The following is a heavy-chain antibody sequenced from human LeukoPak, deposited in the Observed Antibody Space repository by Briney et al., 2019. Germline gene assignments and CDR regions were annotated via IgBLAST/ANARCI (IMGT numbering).Heavy chain of an antibody. CDR1: GFTVGSNY. J-gene: IGHJ4*02. D-gene: IGHD3-3*01. Sequence: GGSLRLSCAVSGFTVGSNYMSWVRQAPGKGLEWISVIYSGGNTYYADSVKGRLTISRDNSKNMVYLQIYSLRAEDTAVYYCARAKEWFRKIFDDWGQGALVTVSS. CDR2: IYSGGNT. CDR3: ARAKEWFRKIFDD. V-gene: IGHV3-53*01.